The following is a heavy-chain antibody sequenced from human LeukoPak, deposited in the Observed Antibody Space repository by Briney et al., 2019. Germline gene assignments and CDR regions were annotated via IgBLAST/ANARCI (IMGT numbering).Heavy chain of an antibody. CDR2: IYYSGST. V-gene: IGHV4-59*01. D-gene: IGHD1-26*01. J-gene: IGHJ5*02. CDR1: GGSISSYY. Sequence: SETLSLTCTVSGGSISSYYWSWIRQPPGKGLEWIGYIYYSGSTNYNPSLKSRVTISVDTSRNQFSLKLSSVTAADTAVYYCARDGVVGATMEYNWFDPWGQGTLVTVSS. CDR3: ARDGVVGATMEYNWFDP.